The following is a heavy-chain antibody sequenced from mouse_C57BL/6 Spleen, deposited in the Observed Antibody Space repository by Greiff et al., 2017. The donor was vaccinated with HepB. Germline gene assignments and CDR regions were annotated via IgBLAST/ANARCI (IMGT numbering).Heavy chain of an antibody. V-gene: IGHV1-82*01. J-gene: IGHJ2*01. D-gene: IGHD4-1*01. CDR3: ARTELTGFAFDY. CDR1: GYAFSSSW. CDR2: IYPGDGDT. Sequence: QVQLKESGPELVKPGASVKISCKASGYAFSSSWMNWVKQRPGKGLEWIGRIYPGDGDTNYNGKFKGKATLTADKSSSTAYMQLSSLTSEDSAVYCCARTELTGFAFDYWGQGTTLTVSS.